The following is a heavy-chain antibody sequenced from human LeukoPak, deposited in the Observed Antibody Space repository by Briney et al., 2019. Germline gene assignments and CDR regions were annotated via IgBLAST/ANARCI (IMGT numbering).Heavy chain of an antibody. V-gene: IGHV3-21*01. CDR1: GFTFSSYS. CDR2: ISSSSSYI. D-gene: IGHD6-19*01. CDR3: ARVNSSGWYLAYYYGMDV. J-gene: IGHJ6*02. Sequence: GGSLRLSCAASGFTFSSYSMNWVRHAPGNGLEGVSSISSSSSYIYYADSVKGRFTISRDNAKNSLYLQMNSLRAEDTAVYYCARVNSSGWYLAYYYGMDVWGQGTTVTVSS.